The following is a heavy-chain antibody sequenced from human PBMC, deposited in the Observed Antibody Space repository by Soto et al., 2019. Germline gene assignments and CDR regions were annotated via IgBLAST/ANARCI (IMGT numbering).Heavy chain of an antibody. V-gene: IGHV3-30*18. CDR3: AKDRWGEGETAPDY. Sequence: QVQLVESGGGVVQPGRSLRLSCAASGFTFSSYGMHWVRQAPGKGLEWVAVISYDGSNKYYAYSVKGRFTISRDNSKNTLYLQMNSLRAEDTAVYYCAKDRWGEGETAPDYWGQGTLVTVSS. CDR1: GFTFSSYG. D-gene: IGHD5-18*01. CDR2: ISYDGSNK. J-gene: IGHJ4*02.